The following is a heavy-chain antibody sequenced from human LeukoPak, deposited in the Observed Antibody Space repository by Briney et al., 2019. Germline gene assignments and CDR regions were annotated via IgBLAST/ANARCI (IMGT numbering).Heavy chain of an antibody. J-gene: IGHJ3*02. Sequence: GESLKISCKGSGCSFTSYWIGWVRQMPGKGLEWMGIIYPGDSDTRYSPSLQGQVTISADKSISTAYLQWSSLKASDTAMYYCARPHDYGDYPEGYAFDIWGQGTKVTVSS. CDR3: ARPHDYGDYPEGYAFDI. CDR2: IYPGDSDT. CDR1: GCSFTSYW. V-gene: IGHV5-51*01. D-gene: IGHD4-17*01.